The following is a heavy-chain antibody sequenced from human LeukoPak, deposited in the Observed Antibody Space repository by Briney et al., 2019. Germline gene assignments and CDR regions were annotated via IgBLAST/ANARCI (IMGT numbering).Heavy chain of an antibody. CDR2: IIPIFGTA. D-gene: IGHD3-10*01. CDR1: GYIFSNYG. V-gene: IGHV1-69*05. CDR3: ARAGVGGSYMDV. Sequence: GASVKVSCKASGYIFSNYGISWVRQAPGQGLEWMGWIIPIFGTANYAQKFQGRVTITTDESTSTAYMELSSLRSEDTAVYYCARAGVGGSYMDVWGKGTTVTVSS. J-gene: IGHJ6*03.